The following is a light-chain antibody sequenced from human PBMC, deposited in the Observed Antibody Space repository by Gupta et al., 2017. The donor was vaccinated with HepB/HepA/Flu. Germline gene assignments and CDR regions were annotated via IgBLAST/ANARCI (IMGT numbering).Light chain of an antibody. CDR3: QQYDDYPLT. CDR1: QNISIW. J-gene: IGKJ4*01. Sequence: DIQLTQSPSTLSASVGDRVTITCRASQNISIWLAWYQQKPGKAPKLLIYRASSLESGVPSRFRGSGSGTEFTLSISSVQPDDFATYYFQQYDDYPLTFGGGTKVEMK. CDR2: RAS. V-gene: IGKV1-5*03.